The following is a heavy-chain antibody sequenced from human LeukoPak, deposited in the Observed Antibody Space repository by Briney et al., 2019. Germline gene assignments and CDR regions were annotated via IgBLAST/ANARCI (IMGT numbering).Heavy chain of an antibody. Sequence: GGSLRLSCAASGFTFSSYAMHWVRQAPGKGLEYVSAISSNGGSTYYANSVKGRFTISRDNSKNTLYLQMGSLRAEDMAVYYCARGTASDAFDIWGQGTMVTVSS. CDR2: ISSNGGST. V-gene: IGHV3-64*01. CDR3: ARGTASDAFDI. D-gene: IGHD1-1*01. CDR1: GFTFSSYA. J-gene: IGHJ3*02.